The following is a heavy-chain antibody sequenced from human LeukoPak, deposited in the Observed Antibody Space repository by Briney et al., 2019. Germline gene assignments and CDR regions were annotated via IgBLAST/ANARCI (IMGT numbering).Heavy chain of an antibody. CDR2: ISGSGGTT. D-gene: IGHD2-15*01. J-gene: IGHJ6*03. CDR1: GFNFSSYA. V-gene: IGHV3-23*01. CDR3: AKDLQPCSGGSCYFFYYFYMDV. Sequence: GGSLRLSCAASGFNFSSYAMSWVRQAPGKGLEWVSAISGSGGTTYYADSVRGRFTIFRDNSKNTLYLQMNSLRAEDTAVYYCAKDLQPCSGGSCYFFYYFYMDVWGKGTTVTVSS.